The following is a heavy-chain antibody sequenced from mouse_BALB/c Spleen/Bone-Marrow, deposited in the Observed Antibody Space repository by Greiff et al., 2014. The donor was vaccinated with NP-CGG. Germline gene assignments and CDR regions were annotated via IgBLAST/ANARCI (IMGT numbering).Heavy chain of an antibody. CDR2: ISSGGST. Sequence: EVKLMESGGGLVMPGGSLKLSCAASGFTFSSYAMSWVRQTPEKRLEWVASISSGGSTYYPDSVKGRFTISRDNARNILYLQMSSLRSEDTAMYYCAREVDGWYYFDYWGQGTTLTVSS. CDR3: AREVDGWYYFDY. V-gene: IGHV5-6-5*01. D-gene: IGHD2-3*01. J-gene: IGHJ2*01. CDR1: GFTFSSYA.